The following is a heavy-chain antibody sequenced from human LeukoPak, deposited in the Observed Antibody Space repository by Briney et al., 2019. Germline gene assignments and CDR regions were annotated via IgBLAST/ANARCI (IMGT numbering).Heavy chain of an antibody. J-gene: IGHJ4*02. CDR1: GFTFSSYE. Sequence: PGGSLRLSCAASGFTFSSYEMNWVRQAPGKGLEWVSYVSSSGSTIYYADSVKGRFTISRDNARNSLYLQMNSLRAEDTAVYYCARDWGLVEYWGQGTLVTVSS. V-gene: IGHV3-48*03. D-gene: IGHD3/OR15-3a*01. CDR2: VSSSGSTI. CDR3: ARDWGLVEY.